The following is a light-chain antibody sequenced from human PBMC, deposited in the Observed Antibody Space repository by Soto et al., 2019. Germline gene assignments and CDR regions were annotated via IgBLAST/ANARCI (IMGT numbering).Light chain of an antibody. CDR3: ATWEDSLNGPV. CDR1: SSNIGSHT. V-gene: IGLV1-44*01. CDR2: SND. Sequence: QSVLTQPPSASATPGQRVAISCSGSSSNIGSHTVNRYHQLPGTAPKLLIYSNDQRPSGVPGRFSGSKSGTSASLAISGLQSEDEGEYYCATWEDSLNGPVFGGGTKLTVL. J-gene: IGLJ3*02.